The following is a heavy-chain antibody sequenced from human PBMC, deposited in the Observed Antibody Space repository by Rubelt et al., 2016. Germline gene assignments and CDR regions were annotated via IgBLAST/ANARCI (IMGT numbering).Heavy chain of an antibody. D-gene: IGHD1-26*01. CDR1: GFTFSDYA. J-gene: IGHJ4*02. V-gene: IGHV3-23*01. CDR2: ISGYGSIT. Sequence: EVQLLESGGGLVQPGGSLRLSCAASGFTFSDYAMSWVRQAPGKGLEWVSAISGYGSITFYADSVKGRFTISRDNSENTLYLQMNSLRAEDTALYYCAKADGGYPSRDDYWGQGTPVTVSS. CDR3: AKADGGYPSRDDY.